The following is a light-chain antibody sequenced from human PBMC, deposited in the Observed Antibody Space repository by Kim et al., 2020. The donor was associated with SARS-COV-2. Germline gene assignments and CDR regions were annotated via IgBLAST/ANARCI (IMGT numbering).Light chain of an antibody. V-gene: IGLV1-44*01. J-gene: IGLJ2*01. CDR1: SSNIGSKT. Sequence: GQRVTISCFGRSSNIGSKTVNWYQLLPGTGPKLLIYSNDARPSGVPDRLSGSKSGTSASLAISGLQSDDEADYYCAAWDDSLNGVVFGGGPQLTVL. CDR2: SND. CDR3: AAWDDSLNGVV.